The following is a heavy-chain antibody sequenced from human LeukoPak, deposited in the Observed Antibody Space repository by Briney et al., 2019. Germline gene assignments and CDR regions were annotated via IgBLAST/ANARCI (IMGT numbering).Heavy chain of an antibody. CDR3: ARDVGYSSSWPHFDY. V-gene: IGHV4-31*03. Sequence: PSETLSLTCTVSGGSISSGGYYWSWIRQHPGKGLEWIGYIYYSGSTYYNPSLKSRVTISVDTSKNQFSLKLSSVTAADTAVYYCARDVGYSSSWPHFDYWGQGTLVTVSS. J-gene: IGHJ4*02. CDR1: GGSISSGGYY. D-gene: IGHD6-13*01. CDR2: IYYSGST.